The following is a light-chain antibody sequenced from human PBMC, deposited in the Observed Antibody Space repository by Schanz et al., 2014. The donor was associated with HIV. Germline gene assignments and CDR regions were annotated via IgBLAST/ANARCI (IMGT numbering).Light chain of an antibody. Sequence: QSVLTQPPSASGTPGQRVTISCSGSSSNFRSNPVNWLHQLPGTAPKLLIYNTYHRPSGVPDRFSGSQSGTSASLAISGLQSEDEGDYYCASWDDSLNGWVFGGGTKLTVL. J-gene: IGLJ3*02. CDR3: ASWDDSLNGWV. CDR1: SSNFRSNP. V-gene: IGLV1-44*01. CDR2: NTY.